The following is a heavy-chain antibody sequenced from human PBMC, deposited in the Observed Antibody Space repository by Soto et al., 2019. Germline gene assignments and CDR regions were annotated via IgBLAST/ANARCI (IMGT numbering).Heavy chain of an antibody. CDR3: ARARSGGPTNWFDP. CDR1: GYTFTTYN. J-gene: IGHJ5*02. Sequence: GAAVKGSCKGSGYTFTTYNIHWVRRAPGQRLEWMGWINAGNGNTKYSQKFQGRVTISSDTSASTAYMELSSLRSEDTAVYYCARARSGGPTNWFDPWGQGTLVTVSS. CDR2: INAGNGNT. D-gene: IGHD3-10*01. V-gene: IGHV1-3*01.